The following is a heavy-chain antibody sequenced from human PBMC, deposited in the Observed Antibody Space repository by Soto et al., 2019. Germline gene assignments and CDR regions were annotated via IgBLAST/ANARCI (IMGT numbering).Heavy chain of an antibody. CDR1: GYAFTTYG. CDR3: ARGRYGDY. Sequence: QVPLVQSGAEVKKPGASVKVSCKGSGYAFTTYGITWVRQAPGQGLEWMGWISAHNGNTNYAQKLQGRVTVTRDTSTSTAYMELRSLSSDDTAVYYWARGRYGDYWGQGALVTVSS. CDR2: ISAHNGNT. V-gene: IGHV1-18*01. J-gene: IGHJ4*02. D-gene: IGHD1-1*01.